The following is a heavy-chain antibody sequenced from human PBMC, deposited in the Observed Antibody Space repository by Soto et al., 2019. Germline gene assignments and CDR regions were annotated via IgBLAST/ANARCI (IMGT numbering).Heavy chain of an antibody. CDR3: ANRVTLIRGVIQSY. D-gene: IGHD3-10*01. Sequence: GGSLRLSCAASGFNLSTYAMSWVRQAAGKGLEWVSGLRGSGGSTYYADSVKGRFTISRDNSKNTLYLQMNSLRAEDTAVYYCANRVTLIRGVIQSYWGQGTLVTVSS. V-gene: IGHV3-23*01. J-gene: IGHJ4*02. CDR2: LRGSGGST. CDR1: GFNLSTYA.